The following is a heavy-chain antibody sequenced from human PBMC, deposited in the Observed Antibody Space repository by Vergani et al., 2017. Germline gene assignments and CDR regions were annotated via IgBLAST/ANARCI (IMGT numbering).Heavy chain of an antibody. J-gene: IGHJ4*02. CDR2: INHSGST. Sequence: QVQLQQWGAGLLKPSETLSLTCAVYGGSFSGYYWSWIRQPPGKGLEWIGEINHSGSTNYNPSLKSRVTISVDTSKNQFSLKLSSVXAADTAVYYCARGGVSDYWGQGTLVTVSS. D-gene: IGHD2-8*01. CDR1: GGSFSGYY. V-gene: IGHV4-34*01. CDR3: ARGGVSDY.